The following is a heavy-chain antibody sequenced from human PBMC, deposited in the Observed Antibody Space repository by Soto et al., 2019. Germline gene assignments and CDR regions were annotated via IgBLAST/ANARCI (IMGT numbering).Heavy chain of an antibody. D-gene: IGHD3-10*01. V-gene: IGHV3-66*01. CDR1: GFTLSSNY. J-gene: IGHJ4*02. CDR3: ARDPDYYGSGSYFRDY. Sequence: GGSLRLPCAASGFTLSSNYMSWVRQAPGKGLEWVSVIYSGGSTYYADSVKGRFTISRDNSKNTLYLQMNSLRAEDTAVYYCARDPDYYGSGSYFRDYWGQGTLVTVSS. CDR2: IYSGGST.